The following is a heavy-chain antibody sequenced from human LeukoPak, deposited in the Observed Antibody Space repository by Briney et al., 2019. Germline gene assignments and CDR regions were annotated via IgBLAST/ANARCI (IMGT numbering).Heavy chain of an antibody. Sequence: GGSLRLSCAASGFTFSSYGMHWVRQAPGKGLEWVSYISSSSSTIYYADSVKGRFTISRDNAKNSLYLQMNSLRAEDTAVYYCARGRHGFDYWGQGTLVTVSS. CDR2: ISSSSSTI. CDR3: ARGRHGFDY. CDR1: GFTFSSYG. J-gene: IGHJ4*02. V-gene: IGHV3-48*01.